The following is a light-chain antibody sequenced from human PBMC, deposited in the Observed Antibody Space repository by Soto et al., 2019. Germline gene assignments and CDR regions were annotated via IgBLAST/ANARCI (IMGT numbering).Light chain of an antibody. CDR3: QQYNNWPLT. Sequence: EIVMTQSPATLSVSPGERATLSCRASQSVSSNLAWYQQKLGQAPRLLIYGASTRATGIPARSSGSGSGTEFTLTISSLQSEDFAVYYCQQYNNWPLTFGGGTKVEIK. J-gene: IGKJ4*01. V-gene: IGKV3-15*01. CDR1: QSVSSN. CDR2: GAS.